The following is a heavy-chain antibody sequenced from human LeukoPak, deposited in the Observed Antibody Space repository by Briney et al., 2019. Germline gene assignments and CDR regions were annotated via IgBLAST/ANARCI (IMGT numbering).Heavy chain of an antibody. CDR1: GYTFTSYA. CDR3: ARGRTTVTSVFDY. V-gene: IGHV1-46*01. D-gene: IGHD4-11*01. J-gene: IGHJ4*02. CDR2: INPSSSTT. Sequence: ASVKVSCKASGYTFTSYAMNWVRQAPGQGLEWMGIINPSSSTTRYAQMFQGRVTMTRDMSTSIVYMELSSLRSDDTAVYFCARGRTTVTSVFDYWGQGTLVTISS.